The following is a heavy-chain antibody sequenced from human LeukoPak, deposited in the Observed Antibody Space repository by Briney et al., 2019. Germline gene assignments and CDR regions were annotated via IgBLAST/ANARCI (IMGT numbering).Heavy chain of an antibody. CDR1: GFTFSSYS. Sequence: GGSLTLTCAASGFTFSSYSRNWVRQAPGKGLEWVASIYCSSSYIYYPHPVKGPITISRDNAKNSQYLQMNRLRAEDTAVYYGSRDLGRDGYNFGGPYYFDYWGQGTLVTVSS. J-gene: IGHJ4*02. D-gene: IGHD5-24*01. CDR2: IYCSSSYI. CDR3: SRDLGRDGYNFGGPYYFDY. V-gene: IGHV3-21*01.